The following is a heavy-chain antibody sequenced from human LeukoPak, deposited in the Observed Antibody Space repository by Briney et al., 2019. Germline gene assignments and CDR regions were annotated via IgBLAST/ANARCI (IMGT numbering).Heavy chain of an antibody. J-gene: IGHJ4*02. CDR1: GFTFSSYA. CDR3: ARDRGQQIDY. Sequence: GRSLRLSCAASGFTFSSYAMHWVRQAPGKGLEWVAVISYDGSNKYYADSVKGRFTISRDNSKNTLYLQMNSLRAEDTAVYYCARDRGQQIDYWGQGTLVTVSS. V-gene: IGHV3-30*04. CDR2: ISYDGSNK. D-gene: IGHD3-10*01.